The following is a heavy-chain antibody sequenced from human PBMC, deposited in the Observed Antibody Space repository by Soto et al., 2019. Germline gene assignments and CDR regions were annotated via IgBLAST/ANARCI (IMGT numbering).Heavy chain of an antibody. CDR3: AHPRGYGVFDAYDS. Sequence: AVGYLGLFCASSVFTFSTYAMSCVRHSPGKGLEWVAAISGSGDSTYYADSVKGRFTISRDNSINRLYLQMNSLRTEDTAVFYCAHPRGYGVFDAYDSLGQGTMVSVS. V-gene: IGHV3-23*01. CDR1: VFTFSTYA. D-gene: IGHD4-17*01. CDR2: ISGSGDST. J-gene: IGHJ3*02.